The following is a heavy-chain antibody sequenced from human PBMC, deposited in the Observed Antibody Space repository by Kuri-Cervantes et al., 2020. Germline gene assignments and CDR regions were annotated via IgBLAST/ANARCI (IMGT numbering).Heavy chain of an antibody. V-gene: IGHV4-34*01. CDR1: GGSFSGYS. Sequence: ESLKISCAVYGGSFSGYSWNWIRQPPGKGLEWIGEIYHSGSTNYNPSLKSRVTISVDKSKNQLSLKLSSVTAADTAVYYCARQDRYFDHWGQGTLVTVSS. J-gene: IGHJ4*01. CDR2: IYHSGST. CDR3: ARQDRYFDH.